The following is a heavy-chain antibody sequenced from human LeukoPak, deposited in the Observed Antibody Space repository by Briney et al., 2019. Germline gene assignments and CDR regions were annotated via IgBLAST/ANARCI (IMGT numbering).Heavy chain of an antibody. CDR3: AKVLVPAANPWLNWFDP. D-gene: IGHD2-2*01. J-gene: IGHJ5*02. CDR1: GFTFSSYA. V-gene: IGHV3-23*01. Sequence: PGGSLRLSCAASGFTFSSYAMSWVRQAPGKGLEWVSAISGSGGSTYYADSVKGRFTISRDNSKNTLYLQMSSLRAEDTAVYYCAKVLVPAANPWLNWFDPWGQGTLVTVSS. CDR2: ISGSGGST.